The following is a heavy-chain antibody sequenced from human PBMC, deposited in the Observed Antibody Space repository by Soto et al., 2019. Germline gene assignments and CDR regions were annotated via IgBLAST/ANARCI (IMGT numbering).Heavy chain of an antibody. Sequence: GESLKISCTGSGYSFTRYWISWVRQMPGKGLEWMGRIDPSDSYTNYSPSFQGHVTISADKSISTAYLQWSSLKASDTAMYYCARHFTLGPGYSYDWGQGTLVTVSS. J-gene: IGHJ4*02. CDR1: GYSFTRYW. CDR2: IDPSDSYT. V-gene: IGHV5-10-1*01. CDR3: ARHFTLGPGYSYD. D-gene: IGHD5-18*01.